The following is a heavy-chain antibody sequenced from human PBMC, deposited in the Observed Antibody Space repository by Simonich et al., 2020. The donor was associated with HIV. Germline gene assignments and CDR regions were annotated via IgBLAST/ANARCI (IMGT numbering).Heavy chain of an antibody. Sequence: GGSLRLSCSASGFTFSNYWMHWVRQAPGKWLVWVSRINSDGSSTTYADSVKGRFTISRDNAENTLYLQMNSLRAEDTAVYYCARKATTATGDCFEYWGQGTLVTVSS. D-gene: IGHD7-27*01. CDR2: INSDGSST. V-gene: IGHV3-74*01. J-gene: IGHJ4*02. CDR3: ARKATTATGDCFEY. CDR1: GFTFSNYW.